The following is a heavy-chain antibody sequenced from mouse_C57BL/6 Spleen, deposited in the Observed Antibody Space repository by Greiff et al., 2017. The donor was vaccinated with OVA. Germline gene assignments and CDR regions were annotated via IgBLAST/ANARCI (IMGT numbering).Heavy chain of an antibody. CDR2: INPSSGYT. V-gene: IGHV1-7*01. D-gene: IGHD1-1*01. CDR1: GYTFTSYW. CDR3: ARWDYYGSSPAWFAY. J-gene: IGHJ3*01. Sequence: VQLQQSGADLAKPGASVKLSCKASGYTFTSYWMHWVKQRPGQGLEWIGYINPSSGYTKYNQKFKDKATLTADKSSSTAYMQLSSLTYEDSAVYDCARWDYYGSSPAWFAYWGQGTLVTVSA.